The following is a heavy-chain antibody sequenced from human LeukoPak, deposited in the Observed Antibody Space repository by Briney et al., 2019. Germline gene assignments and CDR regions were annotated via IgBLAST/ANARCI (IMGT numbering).Heavy chain of an antibody. CDR1: GYSFTSYW. Sequence: GESLKISCKGSGYSFTSYWIGWVRQMPGKGLEWMGIIYPGDSDTRYSPSFQGQVTISADESISTAYLQWSSLKASDTAMYYCARRRVPGYCSGGSCPNWFDPWGQGTLVTVSS. D-gene: IGHD2-15*01. CDR2: IYPGDSDT. CDR3: ARRRVPGYCSGGSCPNWFDP. V-gene: IGHV5-51*01. J-gene: IGHJ5*02.